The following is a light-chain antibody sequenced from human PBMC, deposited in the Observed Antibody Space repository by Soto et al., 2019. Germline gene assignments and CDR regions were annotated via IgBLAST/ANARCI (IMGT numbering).Light chain of an antibody. CDR2: LGS. CDR1: QSLLLSNGNTY. CDR3: MEALQTPYT. J-gene: IGKJ2*01. Sequence: DIVMTQSPLSLPVTPGEPASISCRSSQSLLLSNGNTYLDWYLQKPGQSQQLLIYLGSNRASGVPDRISGSGSGTTFTLKISRVEAEDVGVYYCMEALQTPYTFGQGTKLEIK. V-gene: IGKV2-28*01.